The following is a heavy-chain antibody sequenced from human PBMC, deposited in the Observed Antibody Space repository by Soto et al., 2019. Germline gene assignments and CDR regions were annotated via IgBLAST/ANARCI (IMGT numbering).Heavy chain of an antibody. V-gene: IGHV1-8*01. Sequence: ASVKVSCKASGYTFTSYDINWVRQATGQGLEWMGWMNPNSGNTGYAQKFQGRVTITADKSTSTAYMELSSLRSEDTAVYYCARASYYDFWSGLNWFDPWGQGTLVTVSS. J-gene: IGHJ5*02. CDR3: ARASYYDFWSGLNWFDP. D-gene: IGHD3-3*01. CDR2: MNPNSGNT. CDR1: GYTFTSYD.